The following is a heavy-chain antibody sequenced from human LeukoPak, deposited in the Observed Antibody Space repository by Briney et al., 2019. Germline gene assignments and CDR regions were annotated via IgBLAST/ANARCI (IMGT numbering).Heavy chain of an antibody. CDR3: ARGIRNRYAVTVTGWAFDI. J-gene: IGHJ3*02. D-gene: IGHD3-16*02. CDR1: GGSISSSSYY. CDR2: IYYSGST. Sequence: SETLSLTCTVSGGSISSSSYYWGWIRQPPGKGLEWIGSIYYSGSTYYNPSLKSRVTISVDTSKNQFSLKLSSVTAADTAVYYCARGIRNRYAVTVTGWAFDIWGQGTMVTVSS. V-gene: IGHV4-39*01.